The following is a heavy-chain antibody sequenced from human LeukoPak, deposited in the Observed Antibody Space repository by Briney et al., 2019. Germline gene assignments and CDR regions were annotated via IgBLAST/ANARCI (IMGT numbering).Heavy chain of an antibody. CDR2: INHSGST. CDR1: GGSFSGYY. D-gene: IGHD2-8*01. CDR3: ARNPTRYCTNGVCPYFDY. Sequence: SETLSLTCAVYGGSFSGYYWSWIRQPPGKGLEWIGEINHSGSTNYNPSLKSRVTISVDTSKNQFSLKLSSVTAADTAVYYCARNPTRYCTNGVCPYFDYWGQGTLVTVSS. J-gene: IGHJ4*02. V-gene: IGHV4-34*01.